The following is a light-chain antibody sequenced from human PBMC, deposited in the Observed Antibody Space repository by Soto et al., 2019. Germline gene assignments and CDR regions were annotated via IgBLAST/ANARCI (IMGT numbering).Light chain of an antibody. J-gene: IGLJ1*01. CDR2: DVS. CDR3: SSYTTSNTRQIV. V-gene: IGLV2-14*03. CDR1: SSDVGGYNY. Sequence: QSVLTQPASVSGSPGQSITISCTGTSSDVGGYNYVSWYQHHPGKAPKLMIYDVSNRPSGISNRFSGSKSGNTASLTISGLQPEDEGDDYCSSYTTSNTRQIVFGTGTKAPS.